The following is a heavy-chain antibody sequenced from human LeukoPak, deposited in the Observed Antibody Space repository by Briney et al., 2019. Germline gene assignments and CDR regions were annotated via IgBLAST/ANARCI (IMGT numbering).Heavy chain of an antibody. CDR1: GGSMTSYY. V-gene: IGHV4-59*01. Sequence: SETLSLTCTVSGGSMTSYYWSWIRQPPGKGLEWIGYVYYSGSTNYSPSLESRVTISVATSKNQFSLKLNSVTAADTAVYFCARGPGLNWFDPWGQGTLVTVSS. J-gene: IGHJ5*02. CDR3: ARGPGLNWFDP. CDR2: VYYSGST.